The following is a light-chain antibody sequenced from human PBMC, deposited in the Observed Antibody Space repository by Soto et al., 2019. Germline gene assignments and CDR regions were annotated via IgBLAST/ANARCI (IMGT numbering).Light chain of an antibody. CDR1: QSISSY. CDR2: AAS. Sequence: DIQMXQSPXSXXAXVGDRVTITCRASQSISSYLNWYQQKPGKTPKLLIYAASSLQSGVPSRFSGSGSGTDFTLTISSLQPEDFATYYCQQSYSTPRTFGQGTKVEIK. V-gene: IGKV1-39*01. J-gene: IGKJ1*01. CDR3: QQSYSTPRT.